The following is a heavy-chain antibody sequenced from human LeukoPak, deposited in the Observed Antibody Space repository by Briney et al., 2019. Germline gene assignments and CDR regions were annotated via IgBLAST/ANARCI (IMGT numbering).Heavy chain of an antibody. CDR3: ARAQQQLLPFDH. D-gene: IGHD6-13*01. J-gene: IGHJ4*02. Sequence: PSETLSLTCTVSGGSISSGDSYWSWIRQHPEKGLEWIGYTYYSGSTNYNPSLKSRVTVSVDTSKNQFSLRLSSVTAADTAVYYCARAQQQLLPFDHWGQGTLVTVSS. V-gene: IGHV4-61*08. CDR2: TYYSGST. CDR1: GGSISSGDSY.